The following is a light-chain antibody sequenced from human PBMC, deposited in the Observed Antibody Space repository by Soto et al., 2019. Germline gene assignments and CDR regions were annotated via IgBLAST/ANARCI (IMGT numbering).Light chain of an antibody. Sequence: DIQMTQSPSSLSASIGDRVTITCRASQGISNYLAWYQQKPGKVPKILIYAASTLQSGVPSRFSGTRSGTDFTLTISSLQPEDVAIYYCQKYNRAPFTFGPGTKVDIK. CDR3: QKYNRAPFT. J-gene: IGKJ3*01. V-gene: IGKV1-27*01. CDR2: AAS. CDR1: QGISNY.